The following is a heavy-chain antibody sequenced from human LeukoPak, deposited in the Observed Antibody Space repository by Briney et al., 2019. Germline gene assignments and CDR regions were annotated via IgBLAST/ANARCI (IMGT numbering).Heavy chain of an antibody. CDR1: GFIFSNYW. D-gene: IGHD3-9*01. Sequence: GGSLRLSCATSGFIFSNYWMSWVRQAPGKGLEWVSYISSSSSTIYYADSVKGRFTISRDNAKNSLYLQMNSLRAEDTAVYYCARDEEGLRYFDWLLDYWGQGTLVTVSS. J-gene: IGHJ4*02. CDR2: ISSSSSTI. V-gene: IGHV3-48*04. CDR3: ARDEEGLRYFDWLLDY.